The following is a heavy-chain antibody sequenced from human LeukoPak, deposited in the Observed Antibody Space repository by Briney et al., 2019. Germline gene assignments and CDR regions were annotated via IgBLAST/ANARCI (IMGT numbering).Heavy chain of an antibody. D-gene: IGHD4-17*01. V-gene: IGHV4-39*01. CDR1: GGSISTSSYY. CDR2: IFYSGST. Sequence: TLSLTCTVSGGSISTSSYYWGWVRQPPGKGLEWIGNIFYSGSTYYSPSLKSRVTISLDTSRNQFSLKLSSVTAADTAVCYCASTSDGDYVDYYYYMDVWGKGTTVTISS. J-gene: IGHJ6*03. CDR3: ASTSDGDYVDYYYYMDV.